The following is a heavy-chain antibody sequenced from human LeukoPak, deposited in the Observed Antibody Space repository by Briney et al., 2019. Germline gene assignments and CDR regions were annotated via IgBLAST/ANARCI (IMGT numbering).Heavy chain of an antibody. D-gene: IGHD1-26*01. J-gene: IGHJ5*02. CDR2: IDPNSAGT. Sequence: ASVTVSCKASGYTFTGYYIHWVRQAPGQGLEGMGWIDPNSAGTNSAQKFQGRVAMTRDTSISTAYMELSRLRSDDTAVYYCARITERPTLWCDPWGQGTLVTVSS. CDR1: GYTFTGYY. V-gene: IGHV1-2*02. CDR3: ARITERPTLWCDP.